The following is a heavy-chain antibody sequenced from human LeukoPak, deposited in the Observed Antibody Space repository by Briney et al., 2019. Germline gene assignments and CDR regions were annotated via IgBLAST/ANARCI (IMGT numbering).Heavy chain of an antibody. V-gene: IGHV3-48*01. D-gene: IGHD3-22*01. CDR3: ASRPTLHYYDSSGPLAD. CDR2: ISSSSSTI. Sequence: SGGSLRLSCAASGFTFSSYSMNWVRQAPGKGLEWVSYISSSSSTIYNADSVKGRFTISRDNAKNSLYLQMNSLRAEDTAVYYCASRPTLHYYDSSGPLADWGQGTLVTVSS. CDR1: GFTFSSYS. J-gene: IGHJ4*02.